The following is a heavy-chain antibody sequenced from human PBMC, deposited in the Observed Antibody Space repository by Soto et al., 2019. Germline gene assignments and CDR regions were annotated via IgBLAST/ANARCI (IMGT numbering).Heavy chain of an antibody. D-gene: IGHD2-2*01. CDR1: GYTFTSYG. J-gene: IGHJ6*02. CDR3: ARDVPAAITNLGYYYYYGMDV. Sequence: QVQLVQSGAEVKKPGASVKVSCKASGYTFTSYGISWVRQAPGQGLEWMGWISAYNGNTNYAQKLQGRVTMTTDTSTSTAYMELRSLRSDDTAVYYCARDVPAAITNLGYYYYYGMDVWGQGTTVTVSS. CDR2: ISAYNGNT. V-gene: IGHV1-18*01.